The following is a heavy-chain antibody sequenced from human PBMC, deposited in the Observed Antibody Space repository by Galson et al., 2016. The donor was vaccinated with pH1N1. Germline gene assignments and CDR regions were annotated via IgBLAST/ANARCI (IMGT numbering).Heavy chain of an antibody. V-gene: IGHV1-69*13. Sequence: SVKVSCKASGDTFSTYGIAWVRQAPGQGLEWMGRIIPVFGKVDYAQKFQDRVTFSADESTKTAYMELSSLRSEDTAVYFCAREGTVVSYGDYWGQGTLVTVSS. D-gene: IGHD3-10*01. CDR2: IIPVFGKV. CDR1: GDTFSTYG. CDR3: AREGTVVSYGDY. J-gene: IGHJ4*02.